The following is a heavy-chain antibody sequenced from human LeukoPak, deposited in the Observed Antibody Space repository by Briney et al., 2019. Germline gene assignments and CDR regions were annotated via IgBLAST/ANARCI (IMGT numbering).Heavy chain of an antibody. Sequence: PSETLSLTCTFSGGSISNSSFYWGWIRHPPGKGLECIASISYPGSTFYNPSLRSRVTISVDTSKSQFSLRLSSVTAADTAVYYCAAEYTTFLYYFDYWGQGTLVTVSS. V-gene: IGHV4-39*01. J-gene: IGHJ4*02. CDR2: ISYPGST. CDR3: AAEYTTFLYYFDY. CDR1: GGSISNSSFY. D-gene: IGHD2/OR15-2a*01.